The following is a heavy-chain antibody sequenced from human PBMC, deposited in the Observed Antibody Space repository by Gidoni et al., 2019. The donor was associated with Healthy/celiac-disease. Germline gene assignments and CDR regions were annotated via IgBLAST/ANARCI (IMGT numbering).Heavy chain of an antibody. CDR2: MNPNSGNT. J-gene: IGHJ6*02. V-gene: IGHV1-8*01. Sequence: QVQPVQSGAEVKKPGASVTVSCKASGYPFTSYDITWVRQATGQGLEWMGWMNPNSGNTGYAQKFQGRVTMTRNTSISTAYMELSSLRSEDTAVYYCAREVATIIMGGLYYYYGMDVWGQGTTVTVSS. D-gene: IGHD5-12*01. CDR3: AREVATIIMGGLYYYYGMDV. CDR1: GYPFTSYD.